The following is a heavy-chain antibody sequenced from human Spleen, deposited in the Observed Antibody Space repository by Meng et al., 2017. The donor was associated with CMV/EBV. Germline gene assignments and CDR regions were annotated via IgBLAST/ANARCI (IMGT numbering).Heavy chain of an antibody. J-gene: IGHJ6*02. D-gene: IGHD3-16*01. CDR2: IGGSGGST. CDR1: GFTFSSYA. V-gene: IGHV3-23*01. CDR3: AKVHVWGSYGNGMDV. Sequence: GESLKISCAASGFTFSSYAMSWVRQAPGKGLEWVSAIGGSGGSTYYADSVKGRFTISRDNSKNTLYLQMNSLRAEDTAVYYCAKVHVWGSYGNGMDVWGQGTTVTVSS.